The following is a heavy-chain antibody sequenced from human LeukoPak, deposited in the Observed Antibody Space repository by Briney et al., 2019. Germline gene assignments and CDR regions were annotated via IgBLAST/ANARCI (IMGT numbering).Heavy chain of an antibody. D-gene: IGHD2/OR15-2a*01. Sequence: SETLSLTCTVSGGSISSYYWSWIRQPPGKGLEWIGYIYYSGSTNYNPSLKSRVTISVDTSKNQFSLKLSSVTAADTAVYYCARENLWDVPVFDYWGQGTLVTVSS. CDR1: GGSISSYY. V-gene: IGHV4-59*01. J-gene: IGHJ4*02. CDR3: ARENLWDVPVFDY. CDR2: IYYSGST.